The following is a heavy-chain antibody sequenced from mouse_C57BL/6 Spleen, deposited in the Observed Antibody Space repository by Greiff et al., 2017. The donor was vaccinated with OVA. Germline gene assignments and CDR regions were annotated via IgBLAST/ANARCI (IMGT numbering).Heavy chain of an antibody. J-gene: IGHJ2*01. CDR3: ARRVGY. CDR2: INPGSGGT. V-gene: IGHV1-54*01. Sequence: QVQLKESGAELVRPGTSVKVSCKASGYAFTNYLIEWVKQRPGQGLEWIGVINPGSGGTNYNEKFKGKATLTADKSSSTAYMQLSSLTSEDSAVYFCARRVGYWGQGTTLTVSS. CDR1: GYAFTNYL.